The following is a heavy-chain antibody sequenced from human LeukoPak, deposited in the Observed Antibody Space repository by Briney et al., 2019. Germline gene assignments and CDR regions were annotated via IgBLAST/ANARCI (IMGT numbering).Heavy chain of an antibody. CDR3: ARPATSGSYYY. CDR2: INYSGST. V-gene: IGHV4-39*07. J-gene: IGHJ4*02. CDR1: GGSVSSNSYY. D-gene: IGHD1-26*01. Sequence: SETLSLTCTVSGGSVSSNSYYWGRIRQPPGKGLEWIGNINYSGSTYHNPSLKSRVIISIDTSNNHLSLKLTSVTAADTAVYYCARPATSGSYYYWGQGTLVTVSS.